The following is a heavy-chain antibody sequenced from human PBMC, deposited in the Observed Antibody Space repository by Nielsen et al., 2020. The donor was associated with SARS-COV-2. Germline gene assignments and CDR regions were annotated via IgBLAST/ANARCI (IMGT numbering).Heavy chain of an antibody. V-gene: IGHV3-15*01. CDR2: IRSKPSDGTA. D-gene: IGHD2-8*02. Sequence: GGSLRLSCTASGFTFSSYAMSWVRQAPGKGLQWVGHIRSKPSDGTAAYAGAVRARFTISRDDSTDTVYLQMNSLETEDTGIYYCCKDVPLTGGGAVRYWGQGTLVTVSS. CDR1: GFTFSSYA. J-gene: IGHJ4*02. CDR3: CKDVPLTGGGAVRY.